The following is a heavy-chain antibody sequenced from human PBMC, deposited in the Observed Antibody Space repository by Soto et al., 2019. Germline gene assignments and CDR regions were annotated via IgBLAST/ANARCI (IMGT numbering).Heavy chain of an antibody. Sequence: GGSLRLSCAASGFTFSSYGMHWVRQAPGKGLEWVAVISYDGSNKYYADPVKGRFTISRDNSKNTLYLQMNSLRAEDTAVYYCAKDPRGGTTGRDAFDIWGQGTMVTVSS. CDR3: AKDPRGGTTGRDAFDI. CDR2: ISYDGSNK. V-gene: IGHV3-30*18. CDR1: GFTFSSYG. J-gene: IGHJ3*02. D-gene: IGHD1-1*01.